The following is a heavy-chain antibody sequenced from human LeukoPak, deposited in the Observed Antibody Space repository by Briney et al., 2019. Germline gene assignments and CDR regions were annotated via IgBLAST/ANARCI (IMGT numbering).Heavy chain of an antibody. CDR1: GGSISGSY. CDR3: ARHEAAALSSLDY. Sequence: SETLSLTCTVFGGSISGSYWSWIRQPPGKGLEWIGYIYNSGSTNYNPSLKSRVAISVDTSKNQFSLKLSSVTAADTAVYYCARHEAAALSSLDYWGQGTLVTVSS. CDR2: IYNSGST. J-gene: IGHJ4*02. D-gene: IGHD6-13*01. V-gene: IGHV4-59*08.